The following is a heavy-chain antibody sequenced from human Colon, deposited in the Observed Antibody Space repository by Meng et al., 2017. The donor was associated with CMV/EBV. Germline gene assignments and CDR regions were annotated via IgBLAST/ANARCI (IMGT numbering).Heavy chain of an antibody. CDR2: MCYSGDT. CDR1: GGSISSYC. V-gene: IGHV4-59*01. D-gene: IGHD6-13*01. Sequence: QPRESGPGLVKPSETLSLTCTVSGGSISSYCWSWIRQPPGKGLEWIGYMCYSGDTNYNPSLRSRVTISGDTSKNQFSLKLNSVTAADTAVYYCALRGSAAGTFQHWGQGTLVTVSS. J-gene: IGHJ1*01. CDR3: ALRGSAAGTFQH.